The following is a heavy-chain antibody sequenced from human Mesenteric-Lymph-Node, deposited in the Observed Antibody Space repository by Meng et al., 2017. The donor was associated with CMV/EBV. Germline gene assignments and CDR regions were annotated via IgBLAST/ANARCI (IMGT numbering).Heavy chain of an antibody. CDR3: ARVQDDYYDSSGYYSLDY. V-gene: IGHV3-48*03. Sequence: GESLKISCATSGFIFSSYEVNWVRQAPGKGLEWVSYMSASGTTIYYADSMKGRFTISRDNAKNSLYLQMNSLRAEDTAVYYCARVQDDYYDSSGYYSLDYWGQGTLVTVSS. CDR1: GFIFSSYE. J-gene: IGHJ4*02. CDR2: MSASGTTI. D-gene: IGHD3-22*01.